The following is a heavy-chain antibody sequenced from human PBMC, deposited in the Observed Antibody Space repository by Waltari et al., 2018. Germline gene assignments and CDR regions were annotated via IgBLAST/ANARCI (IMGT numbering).Heavy chain of an antibody. Sequence: QVQLLESGGGVVKPEKSLRLSCAAPGVTFGTYAMHWVRQAPGKGLEWVAVISSDGSVKYYADSVRGRFTISRDNSKNTLYVEINSLRDEDTAVYYCARDGGFDIWGQGTMVTVSS. CDR1: GVTFGTYA. CDR2: ISSDGSVK. CDR3: ARDGGFDI. D-gene: IGHD3-10*01. V-gene: IGHV3-30*01. J-gene: IGHJ3*02.